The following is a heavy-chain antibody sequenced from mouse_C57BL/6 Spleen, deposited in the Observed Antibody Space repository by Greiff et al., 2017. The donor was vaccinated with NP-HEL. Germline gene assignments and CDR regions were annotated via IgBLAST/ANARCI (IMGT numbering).Heavy chain of an antibody. CDR3: ARTGGVTSGYFDV. D-gene: IGHD2-2*01. J-gene: IGHJ1*03. V-gene: IGHV1-19*01. CDR2: INPYNGGT. CDR1: GYTFTDYY. Sequence: VQLQQSGPVLVKPGASVKMSCKASGYTFTDYYMNWVKQSHGKSLEWIGVINPYNGGTSYNQKFKGKATLTVDKSSSTAYMELNSLTSEDSAVYYCARTGGVTSGYFDVWGTGTTVTVSS.